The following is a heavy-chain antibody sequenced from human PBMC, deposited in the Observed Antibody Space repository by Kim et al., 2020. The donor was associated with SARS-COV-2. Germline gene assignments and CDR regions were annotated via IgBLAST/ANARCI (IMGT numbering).Heavy chain of an antibody. Sequence: GGSLRLSCAASGFTFSNYWMSWVRQAPGKGLQWVANIKKDGSEKNYVDSVKGRFTISRDNAENSMYLQMNSLRAEDTAIYYCVRGGKFYYDSSGYPEDYWGQGTLVTVSS. CDR1: GFTFSNYW. D-gene: IGHD3-22*01. CDR3: VRGGKFYYDSSGYPEDY. V-gene: IGHV3-7*01. CDR2: IKKDGSEK. J-gene: IGHJ4*02.